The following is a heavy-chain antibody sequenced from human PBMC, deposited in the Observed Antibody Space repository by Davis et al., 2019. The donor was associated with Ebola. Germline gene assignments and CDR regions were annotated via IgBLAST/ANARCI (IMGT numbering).Heavy chain of an antibody. V-gene: IGHV4-4*02. CDR2: IYHSGST. D-gene: IGHD3-10*01. Sequence: PGGSLRLSCAVSGGSISNNNWWSWVRQPPGKGLEWIGEIYHSGSTNYNPALKSRVTISVDKSKNQFSLNLNSVTAADTAVYYCARDRRQSYGAGVIDEYYGMDVWGQGTTVTVSS. CDR3: ARDRRQSYGAGVIDEYYGMDV. CDR1: GGSISNNNW. J-gene: IGHJ6*02.